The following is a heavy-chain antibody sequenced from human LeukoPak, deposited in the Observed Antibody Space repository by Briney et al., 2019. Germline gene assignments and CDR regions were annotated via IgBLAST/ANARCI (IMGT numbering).Heavy chain of an antibody. CDR3: AKIVGATTEVY. D-gene: IGHD1-26*01. J-gene: IGHJ4*02. CDR2: INPNSGGT. V-gene: IGHV1-2*02. CDR1: GYTFTGYN. Sequence: ASVKVSCRASGYTFTGYNMHWVRQAPGQGLEWMGWINPNSGGTNYAQKFQGRVTMTRDTSISTAYMELSRLRSDDTAVYYCAKIVGATTEVYWGQGTLVTVSS.